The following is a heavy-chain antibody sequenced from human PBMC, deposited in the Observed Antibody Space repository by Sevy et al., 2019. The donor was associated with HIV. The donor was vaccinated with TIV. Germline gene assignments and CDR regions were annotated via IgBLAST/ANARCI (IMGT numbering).Heavy chain of an antibody. CDR1: GFTFSSYA. V-gene: IGHV3-30-3*01. J-gene: IGHJ6*02. Sequence: GGSLRLSCAASGFTFSSYAMHWVRQAPGKGLEWVAVISYDGSNKYYADSVKGRFTISRDNSKNTLYLQRNSLRAEDTAGYYCARSYDFWSGLTSIIPKFAPGYYSGMDVWGQGTTVTVSS. CDR3: ARSYDFWSGLTSIIPKFAPGYYSGMDV. CDR2: ISYDGSNK. D-gene: IGHD3-3*01.